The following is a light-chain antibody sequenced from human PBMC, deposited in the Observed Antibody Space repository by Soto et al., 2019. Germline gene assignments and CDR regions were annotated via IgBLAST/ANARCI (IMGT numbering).Light chain of an antibody. CDR1: QSVSTN. J-gene: IGKJ1*01. CDR2: GAS. Sequence: IVLTQSPGTLSLSPGERATLSCRASQSVSTNLAWFQQKPGQTPRLLFNGASTRATGIPARFTGSGSGTEFILTISSLQSEDFAVYYCQQYDIWPPTFGQGTKVDIK. V-gene: IGKV3-15*01. CDR3: QQYDIWPPT.